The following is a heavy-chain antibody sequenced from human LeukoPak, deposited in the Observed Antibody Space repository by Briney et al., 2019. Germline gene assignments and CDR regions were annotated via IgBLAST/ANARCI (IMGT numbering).Heavy chain of an antibody. J-gene: IGHJ6*03. CDR1: GYSISSVYY. D-gene: IGHD3-10*01. CDR3: ARGPSLWFGELSGHMDV. Sequence: PSETLSLTCTVSGYSISSVYYWGWIRLAPGKGLEWIGSIYHSGSTYYNPSLTSRVTISVDTSKNQFSLKLSSVTAADTAVYYGARGPSLWFGELSGHMDVWGKGTTVTISS. CDR2: IYHSGST. V-gene: IGHV4-38-2*02.